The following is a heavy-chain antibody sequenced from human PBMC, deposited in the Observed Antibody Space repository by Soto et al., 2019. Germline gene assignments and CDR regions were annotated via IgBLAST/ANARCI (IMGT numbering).Heavy chain of an antibody. Sequence: GGSLRLSCAASGFTFSSYSMNWVRQAPGKGLEWVSYISSSSSTIYYADSVKGRFTISRDNAKNSLYLQMNSLRDEDTAVYYCARETGYYGSGSLVYWGQGTLVTVPQ. CDR1: GFTFSSYS. CDR3: ARETGYYGSGSLVY. J-gene: IGHJ4*02. D-gene: IGHD3-10*01. CDR2: ISSSSSTI. V-gene: IGHV3-48*02.